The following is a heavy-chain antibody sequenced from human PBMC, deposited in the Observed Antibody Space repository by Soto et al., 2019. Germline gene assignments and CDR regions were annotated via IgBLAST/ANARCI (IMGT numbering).Heavy chain of an antibody. J-gene: IGHJ6*03. CDR1: GFTFSSYA. CDR3: ARNYDFWSGSHGDYYYYMDV. V-gene: IGHV3-23*01. CDR2: ISGSGGST. D-gene: IGHD3-3*01. Sequence: GGSLRLSCAASGFTFSSYAMSWVRQAPGKGLEWVSAISGSGGSTYYADSVKGRFTISRDNSKNTLYLQMNSLRAEDTAVYYCARNYDFWSGSHGDYYYYMDVWGKGTTVTVSS.